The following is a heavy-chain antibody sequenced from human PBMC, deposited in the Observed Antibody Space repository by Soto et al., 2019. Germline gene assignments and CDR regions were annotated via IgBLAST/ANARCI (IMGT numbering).Heavy chain of an antibody. Sequence: PGGSLRLSCAAYGFTFSSYSMKWVRQAPGKGLEWVSSISSSSSYIHYADSVKGRFTISRDNAKNSLYLQMNSLRAEDTAVYYCARGSTRYCSSTSCYLYFDYWGQGTLVTVSS. V-gene: IGHV3-21*01. CDR3: ARGSTRYCSSTSCYLYFDY. D-gene: IGHD2-2*01. J-gene: IGHJ4*02. CDR1: GFTFSSYS. CDR2: ISSSSSYI.